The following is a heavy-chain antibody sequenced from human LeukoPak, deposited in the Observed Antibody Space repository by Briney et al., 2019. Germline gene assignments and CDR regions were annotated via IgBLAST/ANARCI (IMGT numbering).Heavy chain of an antibody. Sequence: ASVKVSCKASGYTFTTYGISWVRQAPGQGLEWMGWINIYNGNTNYAQKLQGRVTMTEDTSTDTAYMELSSLRSEDTAVYYCARGVAVAGYNWFDPWGQGTLVTVSS. J-gene: IGHJ5*02. D-gene: IGHD6-19*01. CDR1: GYTFTTYG. V-gene: IGHV1-18*01. CDR3: ARGVAVAGYNWFDP. CDR2: INIYNGNT.